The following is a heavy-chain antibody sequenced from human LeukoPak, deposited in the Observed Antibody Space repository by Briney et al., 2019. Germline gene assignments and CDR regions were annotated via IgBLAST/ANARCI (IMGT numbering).Heavy chain of an antibody. CDR3: VRDSPRSSGLLDY. V-gene: IGHV4-4*07. Sequence: SETLSLTCTVSGASISDSYWCWIRQPAQEGLEWIGRMFPGGSTNYNPSLYSRGSMSVDTSKSQFSLRLTSVTAADTGVYYCVRDSPRSSGLLDYWGQGTVVVVSS. CDR1: GASISDSY. D-gene: IGHD3-22*01. J-gene: IGHJ4*02. CDR2: MFPGGST.